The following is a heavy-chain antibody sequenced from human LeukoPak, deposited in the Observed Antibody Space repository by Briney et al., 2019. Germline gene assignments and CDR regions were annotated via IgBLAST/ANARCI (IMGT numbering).Heavy chain of an antibody. CDR3: ARGPVVVPAYPYLLDYYYYGMDV. D-gene: IGHD2-2*01. V-gene: IGHV1-8*01. J-gene: IGHJ6*02. CDR1: GYTFTSYG. CDR2: MNPNSGNT. Sequence: GASVKVSCKASGYTFTSYGINWVRQATGQGLEWMGWMNPNSGNTGYAQKFQGRVTMTRNTSISTAYMELSSLRSEETAVYYCARGPVVVPAYPYLLDYYYYGMDVWGQGTTVTVSS.